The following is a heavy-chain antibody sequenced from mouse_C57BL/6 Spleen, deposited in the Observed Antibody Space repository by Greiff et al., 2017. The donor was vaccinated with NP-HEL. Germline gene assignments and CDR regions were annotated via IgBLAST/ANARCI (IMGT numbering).Heavy chain of an antibody. CDR3: ARMNYYYGSSYEGYFDV. CDR2: ISSGSSTI. CDR1: GFTFSDYG. D-gene: IGHD1-1*01. J-gene: IGHJ1*03. Sequence: EVQLVESGGGLVKPGGSLKLSCAASGFTFSDYGMHWVRQAPEKGLEWVAYISSGSSTIYYADTVKGRFTISRDNAKNTLFLQMTSLRSEDTAMYDCARMNYYYGSSYEGYFDVWGTGTTVTVSS. V-gene: IGHV5-17*01.